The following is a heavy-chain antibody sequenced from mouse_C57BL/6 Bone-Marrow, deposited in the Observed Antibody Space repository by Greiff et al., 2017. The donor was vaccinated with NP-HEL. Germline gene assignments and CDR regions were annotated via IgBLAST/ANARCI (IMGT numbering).Heavy chain of an antibody. CDR3: AKGIYGSSGWYFDV. CDR2: IDPSDSYT. V-gene: IGHV1-59*01. Sequence: QVQLQQPGAELVRPGTSVKLSCKASGYTFTSYWMHWVKQRPGQGLEWIGVIDPSDSYTNYNQKFKGKATLTVDTSSSTAYMQLSSLTSEDSAVYYCAKGIYGSSGWYFDVWGTGTTVTVSS. CDR1: GYTFTSYW. D-gene: IGHD1-1*01. J-gene: IGHJ1*03.